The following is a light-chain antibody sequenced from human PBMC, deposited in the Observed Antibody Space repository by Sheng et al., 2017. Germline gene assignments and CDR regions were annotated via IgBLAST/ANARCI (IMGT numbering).Light chain of an antibody. J-gene: IGLJ2*01. CDR2: DDY. CDR3: QVWDSSSDVV. Sequence: SYVVTQPPSVSVAPGQTASITCGGNNIGSKSVHWYQQKPGQAPVLVVYDDYDRPSGIPERFSGSNSGNTATLTISRVEAGDEADYYCQVWDSSSDVVFGGGTKLTVL. V-gene: IGLV3-21*02. CDR1: NIGSKS.